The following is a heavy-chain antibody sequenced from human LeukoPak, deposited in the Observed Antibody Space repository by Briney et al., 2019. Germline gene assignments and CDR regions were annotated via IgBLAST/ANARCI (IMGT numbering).Heavy chain of an antibody. V-gene: IGHV4-39*01. Sequence: SETLSLTCTVSGGSISSYYWGWIRQPPGKGLEWIGSIYYSGSTYYNPSLKSRVTISVDTSKNQFSLKLSSVTAADTAVYYCATILGGSYFRDYWGQGTLVTVSS. CDR2: IYYSGST. J-gene: IGHJ4*02. D-gene: IGHD1-26*01. CDR1: GGSISSYY. CDR3: ATILGGSYFRDY.